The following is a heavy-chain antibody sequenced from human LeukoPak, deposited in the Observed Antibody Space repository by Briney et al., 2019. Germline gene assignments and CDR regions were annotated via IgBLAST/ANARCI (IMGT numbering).Heavy chain of an antibody. J-gene: IGHJ4*02. V-gene: IGHV1-2*02. CDR2: INPNNGGT. Sequence: GASVQVSCKASGYTFTGYYMHWVRQAPGQGLEWMGWINPNNGGTNYAQQFQGRVTMTRDTSISTAYMELSRLRSDDTAVYYCAQSGYSGYDYSDWGQGTLVTVSS. D-gene: IGHD5-12*01. CDR3: AQSGYSGYDYSD. CDR1: GYTFTGYY.